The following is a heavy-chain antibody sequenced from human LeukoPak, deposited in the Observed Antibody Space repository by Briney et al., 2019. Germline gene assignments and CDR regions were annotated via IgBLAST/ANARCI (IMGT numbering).Heavy chain of an antibody. CDR3: NVVRHWFGELTLESRAGSFDY. CDR1: GGSISSSSYY. V-gene: IGHV4-39*07. CDR2: IYYSGST. Sequence: SETLSLTCTVSGGSISSSSYYWGWIRQPPGKGLEWIGSIYYSGSTYYNPSLKSRVTISLDKSKNQFSLKLTSVTAADTAVYCVNVVRHWFGELTLESRAGSFDYWGQGTRVTVSS. D-gene: IGHD3-10*01. J-gene: IGHJ4*02.